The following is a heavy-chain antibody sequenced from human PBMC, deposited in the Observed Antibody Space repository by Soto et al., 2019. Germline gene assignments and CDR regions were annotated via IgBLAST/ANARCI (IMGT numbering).Heavy chain of an antibody. J-gene: IGHJ4*02. CDR1: GVSVTSYY. V-gene: IGHV4-59*02. Sequence: SETLSLTCSVSGVSVTSYYWTLIRLSPGKGLEWIGYVYHTGNTYYNPSLKSRVTISLDTSKNQVSLRLRSVTAADTAVYYCASPAVAGTWEFDYWGQGTLVTVSS. CDR3: ASPAVAGTWEFDY. D-gene: IGHD6-19*01. CDR2: VYHTGNT.